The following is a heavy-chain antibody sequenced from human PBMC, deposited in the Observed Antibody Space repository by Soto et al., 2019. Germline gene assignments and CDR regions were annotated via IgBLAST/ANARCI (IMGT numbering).Heavy chain of an antibody. V-gene: IGHV3-7*01. CDR2: IKQDGSEK. CDR1: GFTFSSYW. J-gene: IGHJ3*02. Sequence: PGGSLRLSCAASGFTFSSYWMSWVRQAPGKGLEWVANIKQDGSEKYYVDSVKGRFTISRDNAKNSLYLQMNSLRAEDTAVYYSARDLRTVLWFGELFSAFDIWGQGTMVTVSS. D-gene: IGHD3-10*01. CDR3: ARDLRTVLWFGELFSAFDI.